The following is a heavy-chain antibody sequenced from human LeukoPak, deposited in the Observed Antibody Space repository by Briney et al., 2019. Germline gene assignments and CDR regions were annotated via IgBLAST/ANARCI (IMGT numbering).Heavy chain of an antibody. CDR3: ARGQLLWFGEAGTDY. V-gene: IGHV3-23*01. D-gene: IGHD3-10*01. J-gene: IGHJ4*02. Sequence: GGSLRLSCAASGFTFSSYAMSWVRQAPGKGLEWVSAISGSGGSTYYADSVKGRFTISRDNSKNTLYLQMNSLRAEDTAVYYCARGQLLWFGEAGTDYWGQGTLVTVSS. CDR1: GFTFSSYA. CDR2: ISGSGGST.